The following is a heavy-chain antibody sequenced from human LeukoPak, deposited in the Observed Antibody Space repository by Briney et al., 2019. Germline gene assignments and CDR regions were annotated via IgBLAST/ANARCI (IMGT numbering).Heavy chain of an antibody. J-gene: IGHJ5*02. CDR3: ARGAAAAGWFDP. V-gene: IGHV3-21*01. Sequence: GGSLRLSCAASGFIFSSYNMNWVRQAPGKGLEWVSSISSSSNYIYYADSVKGRFTISRDNAKNSLYLQMNSLRAEDTAVYYCARGAAAAGWFDPWGQGTLVTVSS. D-gene: IGHD6-13*01. CDR1: GFIFSSYN. CDR2: ISSSSNYI.